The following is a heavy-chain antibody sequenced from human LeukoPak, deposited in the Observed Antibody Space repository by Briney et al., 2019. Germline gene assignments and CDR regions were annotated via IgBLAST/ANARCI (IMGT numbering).Heavy chain of an antibody. CDR1: GGSISSYY. J-gene: IGHJ5*02. CDR3: ARYSDNWFDP. D-gene: IGHD6-13*01. CDR2: IYYSGGT. Sequence: NPSETLSLTCTVSGGSISSYYWSWIRQPPGMGLEWIGYIYYSGGTNYNPPLKSRVTTSVDTSKNQFSLKLSPVTAADTAVYYCARYSDNWFDPWGQETLVTVSS. V-gene: IGHV4-59*01.